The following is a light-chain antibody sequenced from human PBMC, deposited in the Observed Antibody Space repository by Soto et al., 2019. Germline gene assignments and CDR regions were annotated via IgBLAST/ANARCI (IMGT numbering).Light chain of an antibody. CDR2: DAS. J-gene: IGKJ3*01. CDR1: QSIGNY. CDR3: QQRSNWPRVT. Sequence: EVVLTQSPATLSLSPGEGATLSCRASQSIGNYLAWYQQKPGQAPRLLIYDASNRATGIPARFSGSGSGTDFTLTISSLEPEDFAVYYCQQRSNWPRVTFGPGTKVDIK. V-gene: IGKV3-11*01.